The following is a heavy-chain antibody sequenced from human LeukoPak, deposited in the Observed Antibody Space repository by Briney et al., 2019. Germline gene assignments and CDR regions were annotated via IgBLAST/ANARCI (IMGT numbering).Heavy chain of an antibody. D-gene: IGHD2-21*01. V-gene: IGHV3-48*01. CDR1: GFTFSSYS. CDR2: ISSSSSTI. CDR3: AREASYCGGDCYPFDY. Sequence: PGGSLRLSCAASGFTFSSYSMNWVRQAPGKGLEWVSYISSSSSTIYYADSVKGRFTISRDNAKNSLYLQMNSLGAEDTAVYYCAREASYCGGDCYPFDYWGQGTLVTVSS. J-gene: IGHJ4*02.